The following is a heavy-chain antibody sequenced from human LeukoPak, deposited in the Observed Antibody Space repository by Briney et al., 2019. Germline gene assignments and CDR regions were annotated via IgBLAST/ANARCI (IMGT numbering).Heavy chain of an antibody. D-gene: IGHD3-22*01. Sequence: GGSLRLSCAASGFTVSSNYMSWVRQAPGKGLEWVSVIYSGGSTYYADSVKGRFTISRDNSKNTLYLQMNSLRAGDTAVYYCARGLGDSSGYYFGYFDYWGQGTLVTVSS. CDR2: IYSGGST. CDR3: ARGLGDSSGYYFGYFDY. V-gene: IGHV3-66*01. J-gene: IGHJ4*02. CDR1: GFTVSSNY.